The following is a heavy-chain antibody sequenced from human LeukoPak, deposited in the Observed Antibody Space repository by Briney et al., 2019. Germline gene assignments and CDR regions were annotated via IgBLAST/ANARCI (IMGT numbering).Heavy chain of an antibody. CDR1: GFTFSSYS. V-gene: IGHV3-48*01. D-gene: IGHD6-13*01. CDR3: ARDLAPPLYSSSWYLDY. CDR2: ISSSSSTI. Sequence: GGSLRLSCAASGFTFSSYSMNWVRQAPGKGLEWVSYISSSSSTIYYADSVKGRFTISRDNAKNSLYLQMNSLRAEDTAVYYCARDLAPPLYSSSWYLDYWGQGTLVTVSS. J-gene: IGHJ4*02.